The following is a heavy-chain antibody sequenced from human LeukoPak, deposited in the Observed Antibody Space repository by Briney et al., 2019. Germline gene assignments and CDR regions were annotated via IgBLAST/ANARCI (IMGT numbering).Heavy chain of an antibody. Sequence: SETLSLTCAVYRGSFSGYYWSWISQPQGKGLEWIGEINHSGSTNYNPSLKSRVTISVDTSKNQFSLKLSSVTAADTAVYYCARNSDTAMVDYWGQGTQVTVSS. D-gene: IGHD5-18*01. J-gene: IGHJ4*02. CDR1: RGSFSGYY. CDR3: ARNSDTAMVDY. CDR2: INHSGST. V-gene: IGHV4-34*01.